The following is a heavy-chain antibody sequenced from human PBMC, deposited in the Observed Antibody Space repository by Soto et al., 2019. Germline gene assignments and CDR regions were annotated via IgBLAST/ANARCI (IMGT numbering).Heavy chain of an antibody. D-gene: IGHD4-17*01. J-gene: IGHJ5*02. CDR1: GFTFSTYA. Sequence: PGGSLRLSCAASGFTFSTYAMSWVRQAPGKGLEWVSAISGSGGSTYYADSVKGRFTISRDNSKNTLYLQMNSLRAEDTAVYYCAKGVYGDYVPGWFDPWGQGTLVTVSS. V-gene: IGHV3-23*01. CDR2: ISGSGGST. CDR3: AKGVYGDYVPGWFDP.